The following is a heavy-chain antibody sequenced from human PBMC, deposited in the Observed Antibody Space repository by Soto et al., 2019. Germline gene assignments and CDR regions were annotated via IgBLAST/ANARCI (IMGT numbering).Heavy chain of an antibody. V-gene: IGHV3-30*18. CDR3: VKVVSRGNFYYGMDV. CDR1: GFSFNMYS. CDR2: ISFQGTHT. J-gene: IGHJ6*02. D-gene: IGHD2-21*01. Sequence: QVQLVESGGGVVQPGGSLSLSCAGSGFSFNMYSMHWVRQAPGKGLEWLAVISFQGTHTYYVDSVRGRFTVSRDNSKSTLYLQMNSLRPDDTAMYYCVKVVSRGNFYYGMDVWGQGTTVTVSS.